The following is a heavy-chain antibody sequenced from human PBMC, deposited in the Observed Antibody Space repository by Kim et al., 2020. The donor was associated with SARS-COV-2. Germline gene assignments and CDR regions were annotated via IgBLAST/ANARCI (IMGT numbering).Heavy chain of an antibody. CDR2: IYPGDSDT. D-gene: IGHD3-16*02. CDR1: GYSFTSYW. V-gene: IGHV5-51*01. Sequence: GESLKISCKGSGYSFTSYWIGWVRQMPGKGLEWMGIIYPGDSDTRYSPSFQGQVTISADKSISTAYLQWSSLKASDTAMYYCARTLPPRPTGTSQKQFGGVIVTAVSYYGMDVWGQGTTVTVSS. CDR3: ARTLPPRPTGTSQKQFGGVIVTAVSYYGMDV. J-gene: IGHJ6*02.